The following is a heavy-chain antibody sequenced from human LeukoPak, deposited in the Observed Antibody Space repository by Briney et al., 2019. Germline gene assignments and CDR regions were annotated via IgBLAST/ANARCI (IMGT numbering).Heavy chain of an antibody. V-gene: IGHV4-34*01. CDR2: INNSGST. Sequence: SETLSLTCAVYGGSFSGYYWSWIRQPPGKGLEWIGEINNSGSTNYNPSLKSRVTISVDTSKNQFSLKLSSVTAADTAVYYCASYGDYGRAFDIWGQGTMVTVSS. J-gene: IGHJ3*02. CDR1: GGSFSGYY. CDR3: ASYGDYGRAFDI. D-gene: IGHD4-17*01.